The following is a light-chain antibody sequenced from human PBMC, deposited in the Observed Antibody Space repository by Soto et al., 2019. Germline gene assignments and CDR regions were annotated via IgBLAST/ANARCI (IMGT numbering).Light chain of an antibody. Sequence: EIVLTQSPGTLSLSPGERVTLSCRASQSVSSSSYLAWYQQKPGQAPRLLIYVASSRATGIPDRFSGSGSATTFTLTISRLEPEDFAVYYCRQYGSSPSYTFGQGTKLEIK. V-gene: IGKV3-20*01. J-gene: IGKJ2*01. CDR1: QSVSSSSY. CDR3: RQYGSSPSYT. CDR2: VAS.